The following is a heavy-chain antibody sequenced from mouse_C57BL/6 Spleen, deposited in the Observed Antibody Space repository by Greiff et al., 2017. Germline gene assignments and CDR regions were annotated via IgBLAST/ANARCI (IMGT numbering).Heavy chain of an antibody. D-gene: IGHD2-5*01. V-gene: IGHV1-75*01. CDR3: ARSYYSNYAWFAY. CDR1: GYTFTDYY. J-gene: IGHJ3*01. CDR2: IFPGSGST. Sequence: QVQLQQSGPELVKPGASVKISCKASGYTFTDYYINWVKQRPGQGLEWIGWIFPGSGSTYYNEKFKGKATLTVDKSSSTAYMLLSSLTSEDSAVXFCARSYYSNYAWFAYWGQGTLVTVSA.